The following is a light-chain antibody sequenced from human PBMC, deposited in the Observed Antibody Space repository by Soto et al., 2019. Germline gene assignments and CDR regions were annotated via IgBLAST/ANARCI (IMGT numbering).Light chain of an antibody. CDR1: SSDVGNYNY. V-gene: IGLV2-14*01. CDR2: HVS. J-gene: IGLJ1*01. Sequence: QSVLTQPASVSGSPGQSITISCSGTSSDVGNYNYVSWYQQHQGKGPKLIIYHVSYRPSGVSNRFSGSKSGNTASLTISGLQAEDEADYYCTSYTTSSTYVFGNGTKVTVL. CDR3: TSYTTSSTYV.